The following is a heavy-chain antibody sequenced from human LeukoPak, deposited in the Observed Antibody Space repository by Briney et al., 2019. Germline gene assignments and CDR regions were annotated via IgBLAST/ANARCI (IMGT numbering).Heavy chain of an antibody. CDR3: ARDFCGGDCYSRSTYMDV. CDR1: GYTFTGYY. V-gene: IGHV1-2*06. Sequence: GASVKVSCKASGYTFTGYYMHWGRQAPGQGLEWMGRINPNSGGANYAQKFQGRVTMTRATSISTAYMELSRLRSDDTAVYYCARDFCGGDCYSRSTYMDVWGKGTTVTVSS. CDR2: INPNSGGA. J-gene: IGHJ6*04. D-gene: IGHD2-21*02.